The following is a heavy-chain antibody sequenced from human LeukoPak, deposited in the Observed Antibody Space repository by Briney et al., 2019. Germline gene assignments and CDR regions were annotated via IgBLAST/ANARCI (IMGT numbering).Heavy chain of an antibody. Sequence: SETLSLTCAVYGGSFSGYYWSWIRQPPGKGLEWIGEINHSGSTNYNPSLKSRVTISVDTSKNQFSPKLSSVTAADTAVYYCARASSSWSYFDYWGQGTLVTVSS. CDR3: ARASSSWSYFDY. J-gene: IGHJ4*02. D-gene: IGHD6-13*01. V-gene: IGHV4-34*01. CDR1: GGSFSGYY. CDR2: INHSGST.